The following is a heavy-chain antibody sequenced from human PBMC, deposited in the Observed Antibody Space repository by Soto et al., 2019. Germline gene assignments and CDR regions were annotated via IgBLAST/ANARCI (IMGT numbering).Heavy chain of an antibody. J-gene: IGHJ3*02. CDR3: ARVSPIFSPRYCSGGSCYLGAFDI. CDR1: GYTFTSYY. D-gene: IGHD2-15*01. CDR2: INPSGGST. V-gene: IGHV1-46*03. Sequence: ASVKVSCKASGYTFTSYYMHWVRQAPGQGLEWMGIINPSGGSTSYAQKFQGRVTMTRDTSTSTVYMELSSLRSEDTAVYYCARVSPIFSPRYCSGGSCYLGAFDIWGQGTMVTVSS.